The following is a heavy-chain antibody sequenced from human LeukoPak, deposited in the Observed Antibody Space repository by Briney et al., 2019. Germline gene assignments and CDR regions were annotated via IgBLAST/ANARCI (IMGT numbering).Heavy chain of an antibody. V-gene: IGHV1-46*01. CDR1: GYAFTSYY. J-gene: IGHJ4*02. CDR2: INPSGGST. Sequence: ASVKVSCKASGYAFTSYYMHWVRQAPGQGLEWMGIINPSGGSTSYAQKFQGRVTMTEDTSTDTAYMELSSLRSEDTAVYYCATPREYSSSWYAEDTAYYFDYWGQGTLVTVSS. D-gene: IGHD6-13*01. CDR3: ATPREYSSSWYAEDTAYYFDY.